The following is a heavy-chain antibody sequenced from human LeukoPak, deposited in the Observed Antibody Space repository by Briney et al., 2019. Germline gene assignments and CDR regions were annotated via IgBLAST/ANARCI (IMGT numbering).Heavy chain of an antibody. CDR1: GFSFENYN. CDR2: IDVITGYI. V-gene: IGHV3-21*01. Sequence: PGGSLRLSCAASGFSFENYNMNWVRQAPGKGLEWVAYIDVITGYIYYADSLKGRFTISRDNAKKSLFLEMNSLRVEDTAVYYCARDRSGSSSVDDAFDIWGQGIMVTVSS. CDR3: ARDRSGSSSVDDAFDI. D-gene: IGHD1-26*01. J-gene: IGHJ3*02.